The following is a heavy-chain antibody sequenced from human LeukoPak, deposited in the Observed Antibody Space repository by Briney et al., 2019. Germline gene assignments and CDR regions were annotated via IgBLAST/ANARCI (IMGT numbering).Heavy chain of an antibody. J-gene: IGHJ5*02. CDR1: GYTFTDYY. D-gene: IGHD2-2*01. CDR3: ARNAYCDSTNCYAWFDP. V-gene: IGHV1-2*02. CDR2: IVPRSGGT. Sequence: ASVKVSCKASGYTFTDYYIHWVRQAPGQGLEWMGWIVPRSGGTNYAQNYQGRITMTRDTPISTAYMELSSLRSDDTAVYYCARNAYCDSTNCYAWFDPWGQGTLVTVSS.